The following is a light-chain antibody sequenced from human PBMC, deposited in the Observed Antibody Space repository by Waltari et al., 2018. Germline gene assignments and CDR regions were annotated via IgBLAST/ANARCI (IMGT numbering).Light chain of an antibody. CDR1: QRIGNN. J-gene: IGKJ1*01. Sequence: ELVLTTSPATLSLSAADRAALSCTARQRIGNNVAWYQQRPGHAPRHLLYAASTRATGVPARFSGSGSGTEFSLAISSLQSDDFGVYYCHQYNERPWTFGQGTRVEF. CDR2: AAS. V-gene: IGKV3-15*01. CDR3: HQYNERPWT.